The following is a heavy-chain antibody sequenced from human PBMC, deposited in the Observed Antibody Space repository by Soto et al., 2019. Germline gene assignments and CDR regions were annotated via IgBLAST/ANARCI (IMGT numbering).Heavy chain of an antibody. V-gene: IGHV3-30*18. J-gene: IGHJ6*02. Sequence: GGSLRLSCAASGFTFSSYGMHWVRQAPGKGLEWVAVISYDGSNKYYADSVKGRFTISRDNSKNTLYLQMNSLRAEDTAVYYCAKVGSEGYDVWSGYYHGMDVWGQGTTVTVSS. D-gene: IGHD3-3*01. CDR1: GFTFSSYG. CDR3: AKVGSEGYDVWSGYYHGMDV. CDR2: ISYDGSNK.